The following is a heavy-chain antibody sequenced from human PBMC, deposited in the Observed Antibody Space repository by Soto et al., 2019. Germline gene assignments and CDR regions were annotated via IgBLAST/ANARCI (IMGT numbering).Heavy chain of an antibody. J-gene: IGHJ6*02. D-gene: IGHD5-12*01. CDR1: GYTFTRSG. CDR3: AREGVAPYYYYGMDV. CDR2: ISTYNGDT. Sequence: QVQLVQSGAEVKKPGASVKVSCKASGYTFTRSGISWVRQAPGQGLEWMGWISTYNGDTNYAQTFQGRVTMTTDTSTSTVDIELRSLRSDDTAVYYCAREGVAPYYYYGMDVWGQGTPVTVSS. V-gene: IGHV1-18*01.